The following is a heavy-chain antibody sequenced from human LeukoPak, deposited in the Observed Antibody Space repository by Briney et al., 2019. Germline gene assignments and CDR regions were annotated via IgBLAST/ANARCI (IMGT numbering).Heavy chain of an antibody. Sequence: PSQTLSLTCTVSGGSISSGGYYWSWIRQHPGKGLEWIGYIYYSGSTYYNPSLKSRVTISVDTSKNQFSLKLSSVTAADTAVYYCARQRGWELYYGLDVWGQGTTVTVSS. V-gene: IGHV4-31*03. D-gene: IGHD1-26*01. CDR3: ARQRGWELYYGLDV. CDR1: GGSISSGGYY. CDR2: IYYSGST. J-gene: IGHJ6*02.